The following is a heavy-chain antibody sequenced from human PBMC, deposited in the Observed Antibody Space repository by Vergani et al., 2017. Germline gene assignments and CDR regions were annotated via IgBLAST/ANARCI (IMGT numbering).Heavy chain of an antibody. J-gene: IGHJ6*03. Sequence: QVQLQESGPGVVKPSQTLSLTCTVPGFSVSNSDYFWTWIRQPAGKGLEWIWRVMPSGMTNYNPSLESQVTMSVVTSKDHFSLRLDSVTVADTAVYYCARYRLGYLDVWGKGTTVIVSS. D-gene: IGHD3-16*02. CDR3: ARYRLGYLDV. V-gene: IGHV4-61*02. CDR1: GFSVSNSDYF. CDR2: VMPSGMT.